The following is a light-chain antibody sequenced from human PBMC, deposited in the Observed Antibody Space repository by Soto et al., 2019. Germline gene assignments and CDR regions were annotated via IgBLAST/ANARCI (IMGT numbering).Light chain of an antibody. V-gene: IGLV1-40*01. CDR1: SSNIGAGYD. Sequence: QLVLTQPPSVSGAPGQRVTISCTGSSSNIGAGYDVHWYLQLPGTAPKLLIYGNNNRPSGVPDRFSGSRSGTSASLAITGLQAEDEADYYCQSYDSSLSGWGVFGGGTQLTVL. J-gene: IGLJ3*02. CDR2: GNN. CDR3: QSYDSSLSGWGV.